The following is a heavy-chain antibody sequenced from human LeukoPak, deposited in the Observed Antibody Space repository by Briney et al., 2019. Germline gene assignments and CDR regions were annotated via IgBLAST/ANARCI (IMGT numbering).Heavy chain of an antibody. CDR2: IYYSGST. J-gene: IGHJ4*02. CDR1: GGSISSYY. Sequence: SETLSLTCTVSGGSISSYYWSWIRQPPGKGLEWIGYIYYSGSTNYNPSLKSRVTISVDTSKNQFSLKLSSVTAADTAVYYCARDCSGYRSSTGIVDWGQGTLVTVSS. CDR3: ARDCSGYRSSTGIVD. D-gene: IGHD2-2*03. V-gene: IGHV4-59*01.